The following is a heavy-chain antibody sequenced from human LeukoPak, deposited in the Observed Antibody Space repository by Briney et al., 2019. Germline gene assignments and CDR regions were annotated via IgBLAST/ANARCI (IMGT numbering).Heavy chain of an antibody. CDR1: GGSISSSSYY. V-gene: IGHV4-39*07. J-gene: IGHJ4*01. CDR2: IYHSGST. Sequence: TSETLSLTCTVSGGSISSSSYYWGWIRQPPGKGLEWIGEIYHSGSTNYNPSLKSRVTISVDKSKNQFSLKLSSVTAADTAVYYCAGDFGSGSYRFDYWGQGILVTVSS. CDR3: AGDFGSGSYRFDY. D-gene: IGHD3-10*01.